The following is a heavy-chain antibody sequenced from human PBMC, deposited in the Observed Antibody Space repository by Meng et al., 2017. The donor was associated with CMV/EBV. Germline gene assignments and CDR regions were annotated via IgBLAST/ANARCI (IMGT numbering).Heavy chain of an antibody. CDR1: GYTFTGYY. V-gene: IGHV1-2*02. D-gene: IGHD3-3*01. CDR3: ARKASRITIFGVVYYFDY. J-gene: IGHJ4*02. CDR2: INPNSDGT. Sequence: ASVKVSCKASGYTFTGYYMHWVRQAPGQGLEWMGWINPNSDGTNYAQKFQGRVTMTRDTSISTAYMELSRLRSDDTAVYYCARKASRITIFGVVYYFDYWGQGTLVTVSS.